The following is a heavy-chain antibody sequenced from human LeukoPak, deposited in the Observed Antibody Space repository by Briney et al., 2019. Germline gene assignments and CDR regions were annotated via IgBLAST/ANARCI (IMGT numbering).Heavy chain of an antibody. CDR1: GGTFSSYA. Sequence: ASVKVSCKASGGTFSSYAISWVRQAPGQGLEWMGRIIPILGIANYAQKFQGRVTITAGKSTSTAYMELSSLRSEDTAVYYCARDSSGGSYPTWGQGTLVTVSS. V-gene: IGHV1-69*04. CDR3: ARDSSGGSYPT. D-gene: IGHD1-26*01. CDR2: IIPILGIA. J-gene: IGHJ4*02.